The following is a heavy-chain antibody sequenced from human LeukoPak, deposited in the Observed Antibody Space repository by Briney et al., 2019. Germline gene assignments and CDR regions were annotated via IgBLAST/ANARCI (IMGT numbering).Heavy chain of an antibody. V-gene: IGHV1-18*01. CDR1: GYTFTSYG. Sequence: ASVKVSCKASGYTFTSYGISWVRQAPGQGLEWMGWISAYNGNTNYAQKLQGRVTMTTDTSTSTAYVELRSLRSDDTAVYYCARTSGLLRYADYWGQGTLVTVSS. CDR2: ISAYNGNT. D-gene: IGHD3-9*01. J-gene: IGHJ4*02. CDR3: ARTSGLLRYADY.